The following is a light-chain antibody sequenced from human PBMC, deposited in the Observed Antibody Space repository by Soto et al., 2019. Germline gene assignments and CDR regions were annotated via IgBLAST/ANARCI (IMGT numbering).Light chain of an antibody. CDR3: ETWDSNTHTV. CDR2: LEGSGSY. Sequence: QPVLTQSSSASASLGSSVKLTCTLSSGHSSYIIAWHQQQPGKAPRYLMKLEGSGSYNKGSGVPDRFSGSSSGADRYLTISNLHCEDEADYYCETWDSNTHTVFGGGTKLTVL. J-gene: IGLJ3*02. CDR1: SGHSSYI. V-gene: IGLV4-60*02.